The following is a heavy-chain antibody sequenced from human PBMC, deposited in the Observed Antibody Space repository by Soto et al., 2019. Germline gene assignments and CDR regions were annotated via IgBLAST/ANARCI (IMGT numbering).Heavy chain of an antibody. V-gene: IGHV1-3*01. CDR2: INPDNGNT. CDR3: AGYILSGGPRANDAFDV. Sequence: QVQLVQSGAEVRKPGASVNISCRASGFSFSDNLINWVSQAPGQSLEWMGWINPDNGNTRYSQTLQGTVTISRQSSAIIVYVEVSDLTSEDTSVYSCAGYILSGGPRANDAFDVWCQGTMVTVSA. CDR1: GFSFSDNL. D-gene: IGHD2-8*02. J-gene: IGHJ3*01.